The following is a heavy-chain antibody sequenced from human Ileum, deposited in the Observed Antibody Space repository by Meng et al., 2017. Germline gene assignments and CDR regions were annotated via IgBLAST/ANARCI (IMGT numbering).Heavy chain of an antibody. CDR1: GYTFTALY. V-gene: IGHV1-2*06. J-gene: IGHJ4*02. CDR3: ARDLRGGGSYYLSY. Sequence: VEAVQSGAGLKKPGAPVKVSCKASGYTFTALYMHWVRQAPGQGLEWMGRINPNSGDTKCAQKFQGRVTMTRDTSISTAYMELSTLTSDDTAMYYCARDLRGGGSYYLSYWGQGTLVTVSS. D-gene: IGHD1-26*01. CDR2: INPNSGDT.